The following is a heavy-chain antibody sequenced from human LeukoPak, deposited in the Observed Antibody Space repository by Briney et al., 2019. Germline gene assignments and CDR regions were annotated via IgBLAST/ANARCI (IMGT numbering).Heavy chain of an antibody. Sequence: GGSLRLSCAASGFTFSSYGMHWVRQAPGKGLDWVAFIHHDGSNKYYADSVRGRFTISRDNSKNTLYLQMNSLRADDTAVYYCARDLVSSQRGSYTPPDYWGQGTLVTVSS. CDR3: ARDLVSSQRGSYTPPDY. J-gene: IGHJ4*02. D-gene: IGHD1-26*01. CDR1: GFTFSSYG. CDR2: IHHDGSNK. V-gene: IGHV3-30*02.